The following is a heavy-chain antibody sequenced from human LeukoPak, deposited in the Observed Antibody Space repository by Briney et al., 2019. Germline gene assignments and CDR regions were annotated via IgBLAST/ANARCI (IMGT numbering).Heavy chain of an antibody. V-gene: IGHV1-69*13. J-gene: IGHJ4*02. Sequence: GASVKVSYKASGGTFSSYAISWVRQAPGQGLEWMGGIIPIFGTANYAQKFQGRVTITADESTSTAYMELSSLRSEDTAVYYCARDHTGDYYDSSGYIYWGQGALVTVSS. CDR3: ARDHTGDYYDSSGYIY. CDR1: GGTFSSYA. D-gene: IGHD3-22*01. CDR2: IIPIFGTA.